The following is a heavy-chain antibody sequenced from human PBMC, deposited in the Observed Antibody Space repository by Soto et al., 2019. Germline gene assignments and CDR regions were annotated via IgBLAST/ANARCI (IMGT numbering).Heavy chain of an antibody. D-gene: IGHD6-6*01. CDR2: IYPGDSDT. J-gene: IGHJ6*02. Sequence: GESLKISCKGSGYSFTSYWIGWVRQMPGKGLEWMGIIYPGDSDTRYSPSFQGQVTISADKSISTAYLQWSSLKASDTAMYYCARLPARRYYYYYGMDVWGQGTTVTVSS. CDR1: GYSFTSYW. V-gene: IGHV5-51*01. CDR3: ARLPARRYYYYYGMDV.